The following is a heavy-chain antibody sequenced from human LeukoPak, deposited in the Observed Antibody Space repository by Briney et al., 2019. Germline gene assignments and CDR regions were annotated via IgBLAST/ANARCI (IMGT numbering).Heavy chain of an antibody. V-gene: IGHV3-30*03. CDR1: GFTFSSYG. Sequence: GGSLRLSCAASGFTFSSYGMHWVRQAPGKGLEWVAVISYDGSNKYYADSVKGRFTISRDNSKNTLYLQMNSLRAEDTAVYYCARISDLLVVPAANDAFDIWGQGTMVTVSS. D-gene: IGHD2-2*01. CDR2: ISYDGSNK. CDR3: ARISDLLVVPAANDAFDI. J-gene: IGHJ3*02.